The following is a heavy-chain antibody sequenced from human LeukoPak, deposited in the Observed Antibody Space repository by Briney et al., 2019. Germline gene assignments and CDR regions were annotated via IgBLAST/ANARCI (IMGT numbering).Heavy chain of an antibody. CDR1: GYSFTKNW. CDR2: IYPPDSDT. J-gene: IGHJ4*02. CDR3: ARVRYCSGASCEIMGDY. V-gene: IGHV5-51*01. D-gene: IGHD2-15*01. Sequence: NRGESLKISCKGSGYSFTKNWIGWVRQMPGKGLEWMGIIYPPDSDTRYGRSFQGQVTISVDESITTAYLQWSSLKASDTAMYYCARVRYCSGASCEIMGDYWGQGTLVTVSS.